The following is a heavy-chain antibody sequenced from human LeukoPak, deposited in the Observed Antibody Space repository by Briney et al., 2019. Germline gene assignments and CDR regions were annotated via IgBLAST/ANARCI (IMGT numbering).Heavy chain of an antibody. CDR1: GYSFTGFY. Sequence: ASVKVSCKASGYSFTGFYLHWLRQAPGQGLEWLGWINPNSGDTIYAQQFQGRVATTRATSITTAHLNLSSLTSADTAVFYCARVNNCHSHPFFGFWGQGTLVTVSS. CDR2: INPNSGDT. D-gene: IGHD1-20*01. V-gene: IGHV1-2*02. CDR3: ARVNNCHSHPFFGF. J-gene: IGHJ4*02.